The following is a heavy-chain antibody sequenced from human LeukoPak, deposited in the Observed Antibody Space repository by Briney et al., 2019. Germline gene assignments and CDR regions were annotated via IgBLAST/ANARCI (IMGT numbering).Heavy chain of an antibody. J-gene: IGHJ4*02. Sequence: ASVKVSCKSSGYTFTTYAISWVRQAPGQGLEWMGRIIPILGIANYAQRFQGRVTITADKSTSTAYMELSSLRSEDTAVYYCARDLGGIAAGSFDYWGQGTLVTVSS. V-gene: IGHV1-69*04. CDR2: IIPILGIA. D-gene: IGHD6-13*01. CDR1: GYTFTTYA. CDR3: ARDLGGIAAGSFDY.